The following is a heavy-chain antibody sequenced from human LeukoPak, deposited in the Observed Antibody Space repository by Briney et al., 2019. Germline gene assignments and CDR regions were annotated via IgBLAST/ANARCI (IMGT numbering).Heavy chain of an antibody. Sequence: GGSLRLSCAASGFTFSGSAMHWVRQASGKGLEWVGRIRSKANSYATAYAASVKGRFTISRDDSKNTAYLQMSSLKTEDTAVYYCMVYGGVAATTFDYWGQGTLVTVSS. J-gene: IGHJ4*02. CDR1: GFTFSGSA. V-gene: IGHV3-73*01. D-gene: IGHD2-15*01. CDR3: MVYGGVAATTFDY. CDR2: IRSKANSYAT.